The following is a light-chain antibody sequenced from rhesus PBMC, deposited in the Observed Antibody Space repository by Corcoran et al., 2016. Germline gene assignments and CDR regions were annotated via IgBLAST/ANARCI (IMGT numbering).Light chain of an antibody. J-gene: IGKJ2*01. CDR2: YAN. CDR1: QGISSY. CDR3: QQYNSLPYS. V-gene: IGKV1-32*01. Sequence: DIQMTQSPSSLSASVGDRVTITCRASQGISSYLNWYQQKPGKAPKLLIYYANSLESGVPSRFSGSGSGTEFTLTISSLQPDDFATYYCQQYNSLPYSFGQGTKVEIK.